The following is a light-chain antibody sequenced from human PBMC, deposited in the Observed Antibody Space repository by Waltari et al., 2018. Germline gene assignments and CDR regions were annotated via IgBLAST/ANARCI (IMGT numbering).Light chain of an antibody. CDR2: WAS. CDR1: QSILYSHNNKNY. J-gene: IGKJ2*03. V-gene: IGKV4-1*01. Sequence: DIVMTQSPDPLAVSLGERATTNCKSSQSILYSHNNKNYLAWYQQRPGQPPKLLFYWASTRESGVPDRFIGSGSGTAFTLTISSLQAEDVAVYYCQQYYDKPYSFGQGTKLEIK. CDR3: QQYYDKPYS.